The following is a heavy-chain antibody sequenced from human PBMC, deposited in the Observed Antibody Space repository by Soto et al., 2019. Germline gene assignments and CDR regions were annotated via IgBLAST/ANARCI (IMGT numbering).Heavy chain of an antibody. D-gene: IGHD1-1*01. Sequence: EVQLVESGGGLVKPGGSLRLSCAASGFTFSSHSMNWVRQAPGKGLEWVSSINSNSSDVYYAGSVKGRFTISKNNAKNSLYLQMNSLTAEDTAVYYCVKEVEGFDYWGQGTLVTVSS. J-gene: IGHJ4*02. CDR2: INSNSSDV. CDR3: VKEVEGFDY. V-gene: IGHV3-21*01. CDR1: GFTFSSHS.